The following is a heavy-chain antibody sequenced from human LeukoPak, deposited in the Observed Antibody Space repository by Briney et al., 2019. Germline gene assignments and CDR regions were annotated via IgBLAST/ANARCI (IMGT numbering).Heavy chain of an antibody. CDR2: ITGSGGST. D-gene: IGHD2-2*01. V-gene: IGHV3-23*01. J-gene: IGHJ4*02. CDR3: AKLTSY. Sequence: GGSLRLSCAASGFTFSNSAMSWVRQAPGKGLEWVSVITGSGGSTYYADSVKGRFTISRDTSKNTVYLQMNSLKADDTAVYYCAKLTSYWGQGTLVTVSS. CDR1: GFTFSNSA.